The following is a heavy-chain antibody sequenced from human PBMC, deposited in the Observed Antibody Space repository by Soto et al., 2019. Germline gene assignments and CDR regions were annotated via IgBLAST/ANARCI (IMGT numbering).Heavy chain of an antibody. CDR3: ARSLGGYGMDV. V-gene: IGHV5-51*01. CDR1: GYSFTSYW. J-gene: IGHJ6*02. CDR2: IHPGDSDT. Sequence: GESLKISCKASGYSFTSYWIGWVRQLPGKGLEWMGLIHPGDSDTRYSPSFQGQVTISADKSISTAHLQLSSLRASDTAIYYCARSLGGYGMDVWGQGTTVTSP. D-gene: IGHD3-16*01.